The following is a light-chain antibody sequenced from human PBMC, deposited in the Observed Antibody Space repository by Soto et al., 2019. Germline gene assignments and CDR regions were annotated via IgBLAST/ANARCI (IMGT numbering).Light chain of an antibody. V-gene: IGLV1-40*01. J-gene: IGLJ2*01. Sequence: QSVLTQPPSVSGAPGQRVTISCTGSSSNIGAVYDVHWYQQLPGTAPKLLIYGNSNRPSGVPDRFSGSKSGTSASLAITGLQAEDEADYYCQSYDSSLSGLVFGGGTQLTVL. CDR2: GNS. CDR1: SSNIGAVYD. CDR3: QSYDSSLSGLV.